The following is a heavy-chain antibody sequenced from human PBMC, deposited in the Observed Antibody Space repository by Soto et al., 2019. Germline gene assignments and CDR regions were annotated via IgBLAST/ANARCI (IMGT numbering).Heavy chain of an antibody. CDR1: GFTFSTFP. J-gene: IGHJ4*02. Sequence: EVHLVESGGGLIQPGGSLRLSCAASGFTFSTFPMNWFRQAPGKGPEWVSGISKSSGTIYYADSVRGRFTISRDNAKNSLYLQMNSMTDEDTAMYYCARDRAQEGYISGVDYWGQGTPVSVSS. CDR2: ISKSSGTI. CDR3: ARDRAQEGYISGVDY. D-gene: IGHD5-18*01. V-gene: IGHV3-48*02.